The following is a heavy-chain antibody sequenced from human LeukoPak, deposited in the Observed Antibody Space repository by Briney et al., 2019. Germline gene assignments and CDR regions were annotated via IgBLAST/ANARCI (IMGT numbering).Heavy chain of an antibody. CDR2: ISYDGSNK. J-gene: IGHJ6*02. CDR3: ARDYENSGSYYSRDYYYGMDV. CDR1: GFTFSSYA. Sequence: GGSLRLSCAASGFTFSSYAMHWVRQAPGKGLEWVAVISYDGSNKYYADSVKGRFTISRDNSKNTLYLQMNSLRAEDTAVYYCARDYENSGSYYSRDYYYGMDVWGQGTTVTVSS. V-gene: IGHV3-30-3*01. D-gene: IGHD1-26*01.